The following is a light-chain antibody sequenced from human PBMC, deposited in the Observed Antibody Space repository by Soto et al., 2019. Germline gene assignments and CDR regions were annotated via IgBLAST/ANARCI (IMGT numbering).Light chain of an antibody. J-gene: IGKJ1*01. V-gene: IGKV3-15*01. CDR3: QQYNSYSVPS. CDR2: GAS. Sequence: VMTQDPATLSVSPGERATLSCRASQTINNNVAWYQLKDGQVPRLVIYGASTRATDIPARFSGSGSGTEFTLTISSLEPDDFATYHCQQYNSYSVPSFGQGTKVDIK. CDR1: QTINNN.